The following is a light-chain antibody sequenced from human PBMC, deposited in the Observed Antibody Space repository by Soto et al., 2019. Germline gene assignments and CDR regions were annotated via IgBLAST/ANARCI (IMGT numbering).Light chain of an antibody. V-gene: IGLV1-44*01. CDR2: SNN. CDR3: AAWHDSLNRYV. J-gene: IGLJ1*01. Sequence: QSLLTQPASSSGTPGQRVTISCSGSISNIGSNTVNWYQQLPVTAPKLLIYSNNQRPSGVPDRFSGSKSGTSASLAISGLQSEDEADYYCAAWHDSLNRYVFGTGTKVNVL. CDR1: ISNIGSNT.